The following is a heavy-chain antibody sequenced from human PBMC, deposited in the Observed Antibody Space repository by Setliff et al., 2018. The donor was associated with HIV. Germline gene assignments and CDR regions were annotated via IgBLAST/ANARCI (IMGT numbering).Heavy chain of an antibody. CDR1: GDTFTSYD. J-gene: IGHJ4*02. Sequence: SVKVSCKTSGDTFTSYDINWVRQAPGQGLEWVGSLIPVLGEPHYTPRFQGRVTITADDSTNTAYLELSNLRFDDTATYYCARGVLYGLSEYWGTGSLVTVSS. D-gene: IGHD3-10*01. CDR2: LIPVLGEP. CDR3: ARGVLYGLSEY. V-gene: IGHV1-69*11.